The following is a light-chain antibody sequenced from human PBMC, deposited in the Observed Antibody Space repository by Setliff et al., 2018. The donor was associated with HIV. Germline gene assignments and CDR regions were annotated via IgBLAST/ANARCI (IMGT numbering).Light chain of an antibody. V-gene: IGLV2-14*03. Sequence: QSVLAQPRSVSGSPGQSVTLSCTGSSSDVGAYTFVSWYQQHPGKAPKLVIYDVNDRPSGVSDRFSGSKSGNTASLTISGLQPEDEADYYCSSYVSSNNNYVFGTGTKVTVL. CDR1: SSDVGAYTF. J-gene: IGLJ1*01. CDR3: SSYVSSNNNYV. CDR2: DVN.